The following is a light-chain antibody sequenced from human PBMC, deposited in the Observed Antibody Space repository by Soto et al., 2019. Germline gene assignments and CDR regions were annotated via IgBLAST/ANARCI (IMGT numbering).Light chain of an antibody. CDR2: DAS. J-gene: IGKJ1*01. CDR1: QSVSPS. Sequence: EIVLTQSPATLSLSPGGRATLSCRASQSVSPSLAWYQQKPGQAPRLLIYDASKRASGFPARFSGSGSGTDFTLTISSLEPEDFAVYYCQERTGWPPWTFGQGTKV. V-gene: IGKV3-11*01. CDR3: QERTGWPPWT.